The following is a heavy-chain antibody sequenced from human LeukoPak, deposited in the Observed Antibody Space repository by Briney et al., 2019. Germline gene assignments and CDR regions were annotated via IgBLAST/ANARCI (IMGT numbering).Heavy chain of an antibody. V-gene: IGHV4-59*09. Sequence: YIYYTAITNYHPSLKSRDTISVETSKNEFSLKLSSVTAADTAVYYCARGGSLRPPIYFDYWGQGTLVTVSS. CDR3: ARGGSLRPPIYFDY. J-gene: IGHJ4*02. CDR2: IYYTAIT. D-gene: IGHD6-13*01.